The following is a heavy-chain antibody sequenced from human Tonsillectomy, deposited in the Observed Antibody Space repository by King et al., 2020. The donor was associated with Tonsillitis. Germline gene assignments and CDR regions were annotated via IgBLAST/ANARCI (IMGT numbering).Heavy chain of an antibody. Sequence: VQLVESGAEVKKPGASVKVSCKASGYTFTSYGISWVRQAPGQGLEWMGWSSAYNGDTNYAQKLQDRVTMTTDTSTSTADMEVRSLRSDDTAVYYCARDMWNLHMDVWGKGTTVTVSS. CDR1: GYTFTSYG. CDR3: ARDMWNLHMDV. CDR2: SSAYNGDT. D-gene: IGHD1-7*01. V-gene: IGHV1-18*01. J-gene: IGHJ6*03.